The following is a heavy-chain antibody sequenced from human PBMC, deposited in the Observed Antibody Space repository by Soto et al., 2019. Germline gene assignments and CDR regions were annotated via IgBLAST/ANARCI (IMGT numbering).Heavy chain of an antibody. CDR3: ARETYYYDSSGYYYFDY. J-gene: IGHJ4*02. D-gene: IGHD3-22*01. Sequence: GGSLRLSCAASGFTFSSYSMNWVRQAPGKGLEWVSYISSSSTIYYADSVKGRFTISRDNAKNSLYLQMNSLRAEETAVYYCARETYYYDSSGYYYFDYWGQGTLVTVSS. CDR1: GFTFSSYS. CDR2: ISSSSTI. V-gene: IGHV3-48*04.